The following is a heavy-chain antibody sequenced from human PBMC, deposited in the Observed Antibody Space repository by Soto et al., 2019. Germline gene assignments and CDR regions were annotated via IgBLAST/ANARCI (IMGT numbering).Heavy chain of an antibody. D-gene: IGHD6-6*01. CDR3: ARHQYSSPYYYYYGMDV. V-gene: IGHV5-51*01. Sequence: GESLKISCKGSGYSFTSYWIGWVRQMPGKGLEWMGIIYPGDSDTRYSPSFQGQVTISADKSISTAYLQWSSLKASDTAMYYCARHQYSSPYYYYYGMDVWGQGTTVTVSS. J-gene: IGHJ6*02. CDR2: IYPGDSDT. CDR1: GYSFTSYW.